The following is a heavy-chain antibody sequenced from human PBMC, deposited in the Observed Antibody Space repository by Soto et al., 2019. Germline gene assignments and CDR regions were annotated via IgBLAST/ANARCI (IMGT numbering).Heavy chain of an antibody. CDR3: IRDGQGEPYDDYDMDV. D-gene: IGHD3-16*01. CDR2: IRSKANSYAT. CDR1: GFAFSGSA. V-gene: IGHV3-73*02. Sequence: EVQLVESGGGLVQPGGSLKLSCAASGFAFSGSAMHWVRQASGKGLEWVGHIRSKANSYATAYAAWVKGRFTISRDDSKNTAYLEMNSLKTEETDVYYCIRDGQGEPYDDYDMDVWCRGTTVTVSS. J-gene: IGHJ6*02.